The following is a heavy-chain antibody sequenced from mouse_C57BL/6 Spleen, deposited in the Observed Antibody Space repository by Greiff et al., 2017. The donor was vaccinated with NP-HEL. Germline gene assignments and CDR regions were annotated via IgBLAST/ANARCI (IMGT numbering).Heavy chain of an antibody. CDR2: ISNGGVSP. Sequence: EVQLVESGGGLVQPGGSLKLSCAASGFTFSDYYLYWVRQTPEKRLDWVAYISNGGVSPYYPHPLKGPFTISRDNAKNTLYLQVSRLKAEDTAMYYCSREGYGNLWYFDVWGTGTTVTVSS. J-gene: IGHJ1*03. CDR1: GFTFSDYY. V-gene: IGHV5-12*01. D-gene: IGHD2-1*01. CDR3: SREGYGNLWYFDV.